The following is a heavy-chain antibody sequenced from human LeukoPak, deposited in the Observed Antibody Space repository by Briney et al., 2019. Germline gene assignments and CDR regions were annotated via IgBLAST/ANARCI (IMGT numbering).Heavy chain of an antibody. CDR1: GGSVSSGSYY. CDR3: AREGYYYDSSGYYTAFDI. J-gene: IGHJ3*02. V-gene: IGHV4-61*01. CDR2: IYYSGST. D-gene: IGHD3-22*01. Sequence: SETLSLTCTVSGGSVSSGSYYWSWIRQPPGKGLEWIGYIYYSGSTNYNPSLKSRVTISVDTSKNQFSLKLSSVTAADTAVYYCAREGYYYDSSGYYTAFDIWGQGTMVTVSS.